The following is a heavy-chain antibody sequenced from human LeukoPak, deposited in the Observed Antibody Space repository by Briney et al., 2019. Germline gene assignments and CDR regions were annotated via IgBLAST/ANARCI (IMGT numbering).Heavy chain of an antibody. D-gene: IGHD2-2*01. Sequence: ASVKVSCKASGYTLTGDYMHWVRQAPGQGVGWMGWINPNSGGTNYAKKFQGWVTMTRDTSISTAYMEMSRLRSDATAVYYCARAPNRLIVPAAMSWFDPWGQGTLVTVSS. V-gene: IGHV1-2*04. J-gene: IGHJ5*02. CDR2: INPNSGGT. CDR3: ARAPNRLIVPAAMSWFDP. CDR1: GYTLTGDY.